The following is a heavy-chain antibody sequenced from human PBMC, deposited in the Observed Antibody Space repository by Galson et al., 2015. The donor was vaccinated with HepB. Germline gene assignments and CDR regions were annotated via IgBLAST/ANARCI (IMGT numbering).Heavy chain of an antibody. Sequence: SVKVSCKASGSTFTSYDINWVRQATGQGLEWIGWMNPYSGDTDYAQSFQGRVRVTRNTAIGTAYVELSSLRSEDTAVYYCARGWGDSGDYISYGMDVWGQGTTVSVS. D-gene: IGHD4-17*01. CDR1: GSTFTSYD. CDR2: MNPYSGDT. J-gene: IGHJ6*02. V-gene: IGHV1-8*01. CDR3: ARGWGDSGDYISYGMDV.